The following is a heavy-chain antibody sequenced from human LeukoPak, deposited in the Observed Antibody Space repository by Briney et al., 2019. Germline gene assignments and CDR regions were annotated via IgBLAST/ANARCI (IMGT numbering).Heavy chain of an antibody. D-gene: IGHD3-22*01. J-gene: IGHJ4*02. V-gene: IGHV4-34*01. Sequence: SETLSLTCAVYGESFSGYYWSWIRQPPGKGLTWIGEINHSGTTNYNPSLKSRVTISLDTSKSQFSLMLSSVTAADTAVYYCGRGKYDSGGYYLDYWRQGTLVTVSS. CDR2: INHSGTT. CDR1: GESFSGYY. CDR3: GRGKYDSGGYYLDY.